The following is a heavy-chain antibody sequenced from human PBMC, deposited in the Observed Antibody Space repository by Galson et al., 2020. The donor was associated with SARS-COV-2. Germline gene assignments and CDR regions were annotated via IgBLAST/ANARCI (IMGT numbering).Heavy chain of an antibody. Sequence: SQTLSLPCTVSGRSLSSFCWSWTRQPPAKGLEWIGYLYIGNTRYNPSLKSRVNISVDTSRNQFSLRLSSVTAADTAVYYCPRGTWIELNLGSVGFDHWGQGTLVTVSS. CDR1: GRSLSSFC. CDR3: PRGTWIELNLGSVGFDH. D-gene: IGHD5-12*01. J-gene: IGHJ4*02. V-gene: IGHV4-59*01. CDR2: LYIGNT.